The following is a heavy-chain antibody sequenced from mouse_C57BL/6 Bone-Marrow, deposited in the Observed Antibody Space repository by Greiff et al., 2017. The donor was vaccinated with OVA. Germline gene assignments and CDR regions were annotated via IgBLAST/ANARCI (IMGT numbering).Heavy chain of an antibody. CDR3: ARGRYPWCAY. V-gene: IGHV1-64*01. CDR2: IHPNSGST. CDR1: GYTFTSYW. Sequence: QVQLKQPGAELVKPGASVKLSCKASGYTFTSYWMHWVKQRPGQGLEWIGMIHPNSGSTNYNEKFKSKATLTVDKSSSTAYMQLSSLTSEDSAVYYGARGRYPWCAYWGQGTLVTVAA. D-gene: IGHD2-14*01. J-gene: IGHJ3*01.